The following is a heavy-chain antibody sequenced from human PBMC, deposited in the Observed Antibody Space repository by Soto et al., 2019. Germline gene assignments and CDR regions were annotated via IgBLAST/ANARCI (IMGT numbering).Heavy chain of an antibody. CDR1: GGSISSGGYY. Sequence: SETLSLTCTVSGGSISSGGYYWSWIRQHPGKGPEWIGYIYYSGSTYYNPSLKSRVTISVDTSKNQFSLKLSSVTAADTAVYYCARDTCSPDYGGNYYGMYFWGQGSTVTVSS. CDR3: ARDTCSPDYGGNYYGMYF. D-gene: IGHD4-17*01. V-gene: IGHV4-31*03. J-gene: IGHJ6*02. CDR2: IYYSGST.